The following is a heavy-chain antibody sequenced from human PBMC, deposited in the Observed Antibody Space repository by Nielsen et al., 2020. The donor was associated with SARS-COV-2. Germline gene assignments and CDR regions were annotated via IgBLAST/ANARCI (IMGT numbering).Heavy chain of an antibody. CDR1: GDSITFSGLY. V-gene: IGHV4-31*03. CDR2: RSHDGNT. D-gene: IGHD2-15*01. CDR3: ARGAAFFDP. Sequence: LRLSCTVSGDSITFSGLYWTWIRHHPLRGLEWLGHRSHDGNTYSNPSLQSRLIISVDTSKNQFSLSLNSVTDADTAIYYCARGAAFFDPWGQGIRVTVSS. J-gene: IGHJ5*02.